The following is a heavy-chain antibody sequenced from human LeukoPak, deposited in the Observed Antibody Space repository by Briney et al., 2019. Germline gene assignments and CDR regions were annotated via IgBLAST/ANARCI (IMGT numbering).Heavy chain of an antibody. CDR1: GGSISSYY. D-gene: IGHD2-21*01. J-gene: IGHJ6*03. Sequence: SETLSLTCTVSGGSISSYYWSWIRQPPGKGLEWIGYIYYSGSTNYDPSLKSRVTISLDTSKNQFSLELSSVTAADTAVYYCARIGPTPPYYYYYMDVWGKGTTVTVSS. CDR2: IYYSGST. V-gene: IGHV4-59*01. CDR3: ARIGPTPPYYYYYMDV.